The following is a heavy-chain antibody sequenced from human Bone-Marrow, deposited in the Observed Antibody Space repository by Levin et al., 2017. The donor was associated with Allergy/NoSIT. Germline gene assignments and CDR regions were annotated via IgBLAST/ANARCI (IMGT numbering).Heavy chain of an antibody. J-gene: IGHJ6*02. V-gene: IGHV4-30-4*08. CDR3: ARVFFGSGSHHDRGLDV. D-gene: IGHD3-10*01. Sequence: PSQTLSLPCSVSGGSIRSADDYWTWIRQSPGKGLEWIGNVYYSGFTYYNPSLKSRVTMSADTSKNQFSLNLRSVTAADTAVYFCARVFFGSGSHHDRGLDVWGQGTTVTVSS. CDR2: VYYSGFT. CDR1: GGSIRSADDY.